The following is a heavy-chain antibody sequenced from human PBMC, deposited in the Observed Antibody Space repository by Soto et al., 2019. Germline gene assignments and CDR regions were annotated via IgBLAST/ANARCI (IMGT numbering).Heavy chain of an antibody. CDR1: GGTFSSYT. V-gene: IGHV1-69*02. J-gene: IGHJ5*02. CDR2: IIPILGIA. D-gene: IGHD2-15*01. Sequence: SVTVSCKASGGTFSSYTISRVRQAPGQGLEWMGRIIPILGIANYAQKFQGRVTITADKSTSTAYMELSSLRSEDTAVYYCAAVVAALFFDPWGQGTLVTVSS. CDR3: AAVVAALFFDP.